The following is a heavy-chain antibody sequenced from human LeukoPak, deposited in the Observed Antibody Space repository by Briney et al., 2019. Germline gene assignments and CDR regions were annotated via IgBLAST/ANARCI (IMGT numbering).Heavy chain of an antibody. CDR3: APYSSSNGREFQY. V-gene: IGHV3-7*01. J-gene: IGHJ1*01. D-gene: IGHD2-2*01. CDR1: GFIFSNYW. Sequence: PGGSLRLSCEGSGFIFSNYWMSWVRQAPGKGLEWVANIQQHGSETYYGDSVKGRFTISRDNAKNSLYLQMNSLRAEDTAVYYCAPYSSSNGREFQYWGQGTLVTASS. CDR2: IQQHGSET.